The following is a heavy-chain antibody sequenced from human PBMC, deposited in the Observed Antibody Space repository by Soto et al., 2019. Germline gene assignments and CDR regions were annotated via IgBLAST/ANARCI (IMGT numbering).Heavy chain of an antibody. CDR2: ISGSGGST. J-gene: IGHJ4*02. V-gene: IGHV3-23*01. Sequence: EVQLLESGGGLVQPGGSLRLSCAASGFTFSSYAMSWVRQAPGKGLEWVSGISGSGGSTYYGDSVQGRFTIARDNSKYTLYLQVNRLRAEDSAVYYCAKVVNYDYWSGYPSEWGQGTLVTVSS. CDR1: GFTFSSYA. CDR3: AKVVNYDYWSGYPSE. D-gene: IGHD3-3*01.